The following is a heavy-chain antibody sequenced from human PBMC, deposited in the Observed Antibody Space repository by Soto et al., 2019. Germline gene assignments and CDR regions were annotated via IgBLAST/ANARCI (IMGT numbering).Heavy chain of an antibody. CDR1: GTSINIGGLW. D-gene: IGHD2-21*01. CDR3: ARRLDDRGENYFNWFDP. J-gene: IGHJ5*02. V-gene: IGHV4-31*03. Sequence: SETLSLTCTVSGTSINIGGLWWGWTRRRPGKGLEWIGHIDHSGTAYYNPSLITRVTISIDASKNQFYLKVNSVTAADTAVYYCARRLDDRGENYFNWFDPWGQGTRVT. CDR2: IDHSGTA.